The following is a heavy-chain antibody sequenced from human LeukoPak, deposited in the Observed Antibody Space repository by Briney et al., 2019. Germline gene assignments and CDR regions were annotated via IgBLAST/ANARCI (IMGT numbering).Heavy chain of an antibody. CDR1: GGSISSSSYY. CDR2: IHYSGST. Sequence: SETLSLTCTVSGGSISSSSYYWGWIRQPPGKGLEWIGSIHYSGSTYYNPSLKSRVTISVDTSKNQFSLKLSSVTAADTAVYYCVGVGATRAIYYFDYWGQGTLVTVSS. V-gene: IGHV4-39*07. CDR3: VGVGATRAIYYFDY. J-gene: IGHJ4*02. D-gene: IGHD1-26*01.